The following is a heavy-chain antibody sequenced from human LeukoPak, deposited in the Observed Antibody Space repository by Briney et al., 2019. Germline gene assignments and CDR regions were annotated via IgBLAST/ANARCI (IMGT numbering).Heavy chain of an antibody. CDR2: ISYDGSDK. V-gene: IGHV3-33*06. D-gene: IGHD1-26*01. CDR1: GFTFSSHG. Sequence: GGSLRLSCAASGFTFSSHGMHWVRQAPGKGLQWVAVISYDGSDKFYADSVKGRFAISRDNSKNTLYLQMNSLRVEDTAVYYCVKDYQVGNSPAFGDYWGQGTLVTISS. J-gene: IGHJ4*02. CDR3: VKDYQVGNSPAFGDY.